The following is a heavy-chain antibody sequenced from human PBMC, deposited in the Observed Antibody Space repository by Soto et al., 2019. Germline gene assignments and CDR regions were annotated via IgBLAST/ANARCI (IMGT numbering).Heavy chain of an antibody. CDR2: MNPNSGNT. CDR3: ARDAMAYCGGDCYPSYYYYYGMDV. CDR1: GYTFTSYD. Sequence: GASVKVSCKASGYTFTSYDINWVRQATGQGLEWMGWMNPNSGNTGYAQKFQGRVTMTRNTSISTAYMELSSLRSEDTAVYYCARDAMAYCGGDCYPSYYYYYGMDVWGQGTTVTVSS. J-gene: IGHJ6*02. D-gene: IGHD2-21*02. V-gene: IGHV1-8*01.